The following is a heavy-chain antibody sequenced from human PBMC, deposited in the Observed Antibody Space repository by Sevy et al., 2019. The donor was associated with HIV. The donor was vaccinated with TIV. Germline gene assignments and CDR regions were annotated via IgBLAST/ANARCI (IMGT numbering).Heavy chain of an antibody. CDR1: GFTFSNYA. CDR3: AKVPLQYFDSPYFDY. V-gene: IGHV3-23*01. CDR2: IRGSGGST. J-gene: IGHJ4*02. Sequence: GGSLRLSCAASGFTFSNYAMSWVRQAPGKGLEWVSAIRGSGGSTYYADSVKGRFTISRDNSKNTLYLQMNSLRVEDTAVYYCAKVPLQYFDSPYFDYWGQGTLVTVSS. D-gene: IGHD3-9*01.